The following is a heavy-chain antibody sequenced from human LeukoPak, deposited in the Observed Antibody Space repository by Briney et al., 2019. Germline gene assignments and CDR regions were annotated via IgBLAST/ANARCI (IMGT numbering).Heavy chain of an antibody. J-gene: IGHJ4*02. CDR2: VDPADGKT. Sequence: ASVKVSCKVSGYTFTDYYMHWVQQAPGKGLEWVGLVDPADGKTIYAEKFQGRVTITADTTTDTAYMELSSLRSEDTAVYYCATASIDWGQGTLVTVSS. D-gene: IGHD6-6*01. CDR3: ATASID. V-gene: IGHV1-69-2*01. CDR1: GYTFTDYY.